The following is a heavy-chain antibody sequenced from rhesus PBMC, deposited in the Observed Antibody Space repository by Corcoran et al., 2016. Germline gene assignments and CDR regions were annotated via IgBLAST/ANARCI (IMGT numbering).Heavy chain of an antibody. CDR3: AREDGVVSAFDY. Sequence: QVQLQVSGPGLVKPSETLSLTCAVSGYSISSVYCLGLYRPPPGKGLEWIGFIGGISRRPYDNPSLKRRVAIYTDTSKNMFSLKLSSVTAADTAVYYWAREDGVVSAFDYWGQGVLVTVSS. D-gene: IGHD2-39*02. V-gene: IGHV4-127*01. J-gene: IGHJ4*01. CDR1: GYSISSVYC. CDR2: IGGISRRP.